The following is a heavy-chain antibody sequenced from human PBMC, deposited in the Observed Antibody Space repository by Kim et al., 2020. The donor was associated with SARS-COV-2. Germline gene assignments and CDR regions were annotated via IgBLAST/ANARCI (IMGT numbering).Heavy chain of an antibody. CDR2: IYPGDSDT. V-gene: IGHV5-51*01. CDR3: ARLYPRFTIFAPSPAYMDG. CDR1: GYSFTSYW. Sequence: GESLKISCKGSGYSFTSYWIGWVRQMPGKGLEWMGIIYPGDSDTRYSPSFQGQVTISADKSISTAYLQWSSLKASDTAMYYCARLYPRFTIFAPSPAYMDGWGQGTTVTVSS. D-gene: IGHD3-3*01. J-gene: IGHJ6*03.